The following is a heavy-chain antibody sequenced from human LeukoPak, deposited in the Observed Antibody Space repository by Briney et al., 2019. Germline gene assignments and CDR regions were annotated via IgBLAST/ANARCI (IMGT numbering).Heavy chain of an antibody. CDR1: GGSFSGYY. CDR3: AIDHSP. J-gene: IGHJ4*02. D-gene: IGHD4-11*01. CDR2: INHSGST. V-gene: IGHV4-34*01. Sequence: SETLSLTCAVYGGSFSGYYWSWIRQPPGKGLEWIGEINHSGSTNYNPSLKSRVTISVDTSKNQFSLKLSSVTGADTAVYYCAIDHSPWGQRTLVTVSS.